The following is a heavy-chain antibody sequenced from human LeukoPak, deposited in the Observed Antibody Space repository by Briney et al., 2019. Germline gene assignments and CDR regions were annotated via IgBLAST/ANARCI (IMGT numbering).Heavy chain of an antibody. D-gene: IGHD3-16*02. Sequence: GASVKVSCKASGGTFSSYAISWVRQAPGQGLEWMGRIIPILGTANYAQKFQGRVTITTDESTSTAYMELSSLRSEDTAVYYCARVRLRLGELSLWDWGQGTLVTVSS. CDR1: GGTFSSYA. V-gene: IGHV1-69*11. J-gene: IGHJ4*02. CDR2: IIPILGTA. CDR3: ARVRLRLGELSLWD.